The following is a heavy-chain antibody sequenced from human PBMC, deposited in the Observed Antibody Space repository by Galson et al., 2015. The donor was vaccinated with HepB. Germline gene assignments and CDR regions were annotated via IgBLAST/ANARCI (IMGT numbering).Heavy chain of an antibody. J-gene: IGHJ4*02. CDR3: AKDLAERTTVLSYIDF. CDR1: GFTFNIYA. D-gene: IGHD4-17*01. V-gene: IGHV3-23*01. CDR2: ISGSGITT. Sequence: SLRLSCAASGFTFNIYAMSWVRQAPGKGLEWVSGISGSGITTYYADSVKGRFAISRDNSKNTLYLQMNSLRAEDTAVYYCAKDLAERTTVLSYIDFWGQGSLVTVSS.